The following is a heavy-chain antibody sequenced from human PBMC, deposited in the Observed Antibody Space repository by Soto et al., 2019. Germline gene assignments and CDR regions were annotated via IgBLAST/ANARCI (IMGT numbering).Heavy chain of an antibody. D-gene: IGHD3-9*01. Sequence: PWGSLLLSCTASVFTFSSYEMTWVRQAPGKGLEWISYITSGGTTYYADSAKGRFTISRDNAKNSLYLHLNSLTAEDTAIYYCARVLYDTWSSFDYWGQGTMVTVSS. CDR2: ITSGGTT. CDR3: ARVLYDTWSSFDY. CDR1: VFTFSSYE. V-gene: IGHV3-48*03. J-gene: IGHJ4*02.